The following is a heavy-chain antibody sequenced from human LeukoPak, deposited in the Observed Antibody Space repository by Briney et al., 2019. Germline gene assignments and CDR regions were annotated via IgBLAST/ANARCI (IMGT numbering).Heavy chain of an antibody. CDR2: INHSGST. Sequence: SETLSLTCAVYGGSFSGYYWSWIRQPPGKGLEWIGEINHSGSTNYNPSLKSRVTISVDTSKNQFSLKLSSVTAADTAVYYCARRGNYYDSSGYYLQRAYYFDYWGQGTLVTVSS. J-gene: IGHJ4*02. V-gene: IGHV4-34*01. D-gene: IGHD3-22*01. CDR1: GGSFSGYY. CDR3: ARRGNYYDSSGYYLQRAYYFDY.